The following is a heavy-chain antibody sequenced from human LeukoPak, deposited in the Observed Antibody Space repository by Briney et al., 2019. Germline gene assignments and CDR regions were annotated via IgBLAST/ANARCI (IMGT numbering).Heavy chain of an antibody. D-gene: IGHD3-3*01. CDR1: GGSISSSSYY. J-gene: IGHJ5*02. V-gene: IGHV4-39*01. Sequence: SETLSLTCPVSGGSISSSSYYWGWIRQPPGKGLEWIGSIYYSGSTYYNPSLKSRVTISVDTSKNQFSLKLSSVTAADTAVYYCARHPFATNWFDPWGQGTLVTVSS. CDR3: ARHPFATNWFDP. CDR2: IYYSGST.